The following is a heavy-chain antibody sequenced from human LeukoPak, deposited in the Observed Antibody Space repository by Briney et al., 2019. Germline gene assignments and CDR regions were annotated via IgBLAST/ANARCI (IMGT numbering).Heavy chain of an antibody. CDR1: GFTFSSYG. J-gene: IGHJ4*02. CDR3: AKDLSNWNPDY. V-gene: IGHV3-30*02. Sequence: GGSLRLSCATSGFTFSSYGMHWVRQAPGKGLEWVAFIQYDGSNKYCADSVKGRFTISRDKSKNTLYLQMNSLRAEDTAVYYCAKDLSNWNPDYWGQGTLVTVSS. D-gene: IGHD1-20*01. CDR2: IQYDGSNK.